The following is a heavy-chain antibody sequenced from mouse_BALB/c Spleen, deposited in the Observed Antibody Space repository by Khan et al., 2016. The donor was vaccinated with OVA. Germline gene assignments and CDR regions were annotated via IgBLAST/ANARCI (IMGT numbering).Heavy chain of an antibody. J-gene: IGHJ2*01. V-gene: IGHV1-7*01. CDR3: ARRGLRWDFDY. CDR1: GYTFTSYW. CDR2: INPSTGYT. D-gene: IGHD1-1*01. Sequence: QVQLQQSGAELAKPGASVKMSCKASGYTFTSYWMNWVKQRPGQGLEWIGYINPSTGYTESNQKFKDKATLTADKSSSTAYMQLSSLTSEDSAVYYCARRGLRWDFDYWGQGTTLTVSS.